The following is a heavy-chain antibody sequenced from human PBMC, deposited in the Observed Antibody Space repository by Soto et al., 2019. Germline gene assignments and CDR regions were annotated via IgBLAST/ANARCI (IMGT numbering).Heavy chain of an antibody. Sequence: EVHLVESGGGLVQPGGSLRLSCAASGFTFSSSWMHWVRQAPGKGLVWVSRINGDESRTKYADSVKGRFTISRDNAKNTLYLEMNSLRAEDTALYYCARGPTGWYGYDYWGQGTLVTVSS. D-gene: IGHD5-18*01. CDR2: INGDESRT. V-gene: IGHV3-74*01. J-gene: IGHJ4*02. CDR1: GFTFSSSW. CDR3: ARGPTGWYGYDY.